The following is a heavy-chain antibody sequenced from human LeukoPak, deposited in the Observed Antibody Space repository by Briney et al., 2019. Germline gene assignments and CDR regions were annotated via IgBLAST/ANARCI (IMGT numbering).Heavy chain of an antibody. Sequence: GGSLRLSCAASGFTFSSYAMTWVRQAPGKGLEWVSAISGSGGSTYYADSVKGRFTISRDNSKNTLYLQMNSLRAEDTAVYYCAKVLYSSSSEWFDPWGQGTLVTVSS. D-gene: IGHD6-6*01. CDR3: AKVLYSSSSEWFDP. CDR1: GFTFSSYA. CDR2: ISGSGGST. J-gene: IGHJ5*02. V-gene: IGHV3-23*01.